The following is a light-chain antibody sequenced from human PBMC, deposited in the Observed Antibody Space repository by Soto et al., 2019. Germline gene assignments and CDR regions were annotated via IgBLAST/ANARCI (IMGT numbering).Light chain of an antibody. Sequence: DIQMTQSPSSLSASAGDRVTITCRATQSVAKYVNWYQQKPGQAPNLLIYTSSNLQSGVPSRFTGSGFATDFTLTISSLQPEDFASYYCQQSYSTPWTFGQGTKVDIK. J-gene: IGKJ1*01. CDR1: QSVAKY. V-gene: IGKV1-39*01. CDR2: TSS. CDR3: QQSYSTPWT.